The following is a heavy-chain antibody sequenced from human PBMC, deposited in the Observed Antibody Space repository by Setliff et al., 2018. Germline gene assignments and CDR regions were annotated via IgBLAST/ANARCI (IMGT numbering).Heavy chain of an antibody. J-gene: IGHJ6*03. V-gene: IGHV1-46*01. D-gene: IGHD7-27*01. CDR3: ARDRTGEEYYYYMDV. CDR2: INIGGGSA. CDR1: GYPFTSYY. Sequence: AASVKVSCKASGYPFTSYYMYWLRQAPGQGPEWLGIINIGGGSASYAQKFQDRVTITADESTSTAYMELSSLRSEDTAVYYCARDRTGEEYYYYMDVWGKGTTVTVSS.